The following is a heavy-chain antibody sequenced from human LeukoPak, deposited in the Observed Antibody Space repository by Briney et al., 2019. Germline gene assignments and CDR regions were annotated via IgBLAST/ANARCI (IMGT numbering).Heavy chain of an antibody. Sequence: PGGSLRLSCAASGFTFSNYEMHWVRQAPGKGLEWVSYISSSGSDIYYADSVKGRFTISRDNAKNSLYLQMNSLRAEDTAVYYCARVDIVVVPAAIYYYMDVWGKGTTVTVSS. CDR1: GFTFSNYE. J-gene: IGHJ6*03. D-gene: IGHD2-2*01. CDR2: ISSSGSDI. CDR3: ARVDIVVVPAAIYYYMDV. V-gene: IGHV3-48*03.